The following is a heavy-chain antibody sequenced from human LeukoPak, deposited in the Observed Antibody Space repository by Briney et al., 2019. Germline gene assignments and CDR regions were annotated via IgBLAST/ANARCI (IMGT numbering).Heavy chain of an antibody. J-gene: IGHJ4*02. CDR2: ISWNSGRI. CDR1: GFTFDDYA. Sequence: GRSLRLSCAASGFTFDDYAMHWVWQAPGEGLGGVSGISWNSGRIGYADSVKGRFTISRDNAKNSLYLQMNSLRAEDTALYYCAKAKGGYYMYYFDYWGQGTLVTVSS. CDR3: AKAKGGYYMYYFDY. D-gene: IGHD3-22*01. V-gene: IGHV3-9*01.